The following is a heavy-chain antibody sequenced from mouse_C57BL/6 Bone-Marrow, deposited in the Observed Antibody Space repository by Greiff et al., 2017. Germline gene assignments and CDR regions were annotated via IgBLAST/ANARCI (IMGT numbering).Heavy chain of an antibody. D-gene: IGHD4-1*01. CDR2: IDPSDSYT. CDR3: ARANWDVDY. Sequence: QVQLQQPGAELVKPGASVKLSCKASGYTFTSYWMQWVKQRPGQGLEWIGEIDPSDSYTNYNQKFKGKATLTVDTSSCTAYMQLSSLTSEDSAVYYCARANWDVDYWGQGTTLTVSS. V-gene: IGHV1-50*01. J-gene: IGHJ2*01. CDR1: GYTFTSYW.